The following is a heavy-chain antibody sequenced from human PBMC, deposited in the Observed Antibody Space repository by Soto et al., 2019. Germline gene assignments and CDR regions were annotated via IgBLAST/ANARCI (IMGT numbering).Heavy chain of an antibody. CDR1: GFPFSSHA. V-gene: IGHV3-64D*08. Sequence: EVQLVESGGGLVQPGGSLRLSCSASGFPFSSHAMHWVRQAPGRGLEYVSAINYHGGTTYYGDSVKGRFTISRDNSKNTLYLQMSSLKVEDTAVYHCVTWGGIEARNLDYWGQGTLVTVSS. CDR2: INYHGGTT. CDR3: VTWGGIEARNLDY. D-gene: IGHD6-6*01. J-gene: IGHJ4*02.